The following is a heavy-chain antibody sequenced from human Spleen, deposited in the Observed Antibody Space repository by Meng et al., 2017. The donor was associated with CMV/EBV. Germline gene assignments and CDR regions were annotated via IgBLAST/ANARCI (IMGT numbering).Heavy chain of an antibody. CDR1: GFNFEEYG. CDR3: ARSSGYYDYYYYGMDV. Sequence: SLKISCAASGFNFEEYGMHWVRQAPGKGLEWVSGISWASGTIVYADSVKGRFTISRDNAKNSLYLQMNSLRAEDTAVYYCARSSGYYDYYYYGMDVWGQGTTVTVSS. J-gene: IGHJ6*02. D-gene: IGHD3-22*01. V-gene: IGHV3-9*01. CDR2: ISWASGTI.